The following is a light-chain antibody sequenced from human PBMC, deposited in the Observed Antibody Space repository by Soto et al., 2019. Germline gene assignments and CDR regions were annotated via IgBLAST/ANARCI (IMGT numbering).Light chain of an antibody. Sequence: EIVLTQSPATLSLSPGEGATLSCRASQRVSRYIAWYPQKPGQAPRLLIYDASNRATGIPSRFSGSGSGTDFTLTISSLEPEDFAAYDCQHYNSYSDAFGQGTEV. CDR3: QHYNSYSDA. CDR2: DAS. J-gene: IGKJ1*01. CDR1: QRVSRY. V-gene: IGKV3-11*01.